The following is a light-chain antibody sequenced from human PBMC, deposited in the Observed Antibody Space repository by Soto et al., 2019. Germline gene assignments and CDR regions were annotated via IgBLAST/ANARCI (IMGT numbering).Light chain of an antibody. Sequence: DVQMTQSPSTLSASVGEKVTITCRASQSLPSTWLAWFQQRPGKAPNVLIYKGSALASGVSSRFSGSGSGTEFTLTLSSLQPDDFATYFCQQYASRSPWTFGQGTRV. J-gene: IGKJ1*01. CDR1: QSLPSTW. V-gene: IGKV1-5*03. CDR2: KGS. CDR3: QQYASRSPWT.